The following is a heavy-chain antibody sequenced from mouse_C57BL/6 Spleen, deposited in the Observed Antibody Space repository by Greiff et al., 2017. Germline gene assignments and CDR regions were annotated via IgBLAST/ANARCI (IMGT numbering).Heavy chain of an antibody. CDR2: ISPGSGNT. Sequence: VQLQQSGAELVRPGASVKLSCKSSGYTFTDYYINWVKHRPGQGLEWIARISPGSGNTYYNEKFKGKATLTAEKYSSTAYMQLSSLTSEDSAVYFCARYPYESYYAMDDWGKGTSVTVAA. V-gene: IGHV1-76*01. CDR3: ARYPYESYYAMDD. J-gene: IGHJ4*01. D-gene: IGHD1-1*01. CDR1: GYTFTDYY.